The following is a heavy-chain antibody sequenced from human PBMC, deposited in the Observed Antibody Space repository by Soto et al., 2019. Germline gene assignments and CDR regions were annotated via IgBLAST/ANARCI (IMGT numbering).Heavy chain of an antibody. V-gene: IGHV1-69*13. D-gene: IGHD1-26*01. CDR2: IIPMFGTT. CDR3: AREALGATWDY. CDR1: GGTFSSYV. Sequence: QAQLVQSGAEVKRPGSSVKVSCKASGGTFSSYVFDWVRQTPGQGLEWMGRIIPMFGTTDYAQQFQGRVTISADESTITAYMDLSSLRSDDTAVYYCAREALGATWDYWGQGTLVTGSS. J-gene: IGHJ4*02.